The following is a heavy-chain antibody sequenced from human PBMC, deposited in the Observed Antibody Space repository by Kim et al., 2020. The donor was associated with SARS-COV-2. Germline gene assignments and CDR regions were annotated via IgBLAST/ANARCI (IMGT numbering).Heavy chain of an antibody. V-gene: IGHV4-39*01. CDR2: IYYSGST. J-gene: IGHJ4*02. CDR3: ASQFALSGWYLWFDY. CDR1: GGSISSSSYY. D-gene: IGHD6-19*01. Sequence: SETLSLTCTVSGGSISSSSYYWGWIRQPPGKGLEWIGSIYYSGSTYYNPSLKSRVTISVDTSKNQFSLKLSSVTAADTAVYYCASQFALSGWYLWFDYWGQGTLVTVSS.